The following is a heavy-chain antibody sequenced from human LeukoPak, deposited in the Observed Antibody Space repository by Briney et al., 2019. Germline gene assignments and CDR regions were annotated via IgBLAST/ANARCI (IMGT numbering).Heavy chain of an antibody. D-gene: IGHD3-9*01. CDR2: IYPGDSDT. Sequence: GEPLKISCNGSGYSFTSYWIGWVRPMPGKGLEWMGIIYPGDSDTRYSPSFQGQVTISADKSISTAYLQWSSLKASDTAMYYCARHEAGYFVTRNFDYWGQGTLVTVSS. CDR3: ARHEAGYFVTRNFDY. CDR1: GYSFTSYW. J-gene: IGHJ4*02. V-gene: IGHV5-51*01.